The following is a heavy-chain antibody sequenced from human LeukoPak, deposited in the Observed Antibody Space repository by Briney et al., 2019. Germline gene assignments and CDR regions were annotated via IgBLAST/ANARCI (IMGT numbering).Heavy chain of an antibody. CDR1: GGSISSSSYY. CDR3: AIGKYCSSTSCYEGGWFDP. J-gene: IGHJ5*02. Sequence: SETLSLTCTVSGGSISSSSYYWGWIRQPPGKGLEWIGSIYYSGSTYYNPSLKSRVTISVDTSKNQFSLKLSSVTAADTAVYYCAIGKYCSSTSCYEGGWFDPWGQGTLVTVSS. CDR2: IYYSGST. V-gene: IGHV4-39*07. D-gene: IGHD2-2*01.